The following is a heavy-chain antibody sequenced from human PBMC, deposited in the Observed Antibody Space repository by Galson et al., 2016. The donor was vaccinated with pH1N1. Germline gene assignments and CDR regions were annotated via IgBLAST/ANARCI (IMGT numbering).Heavy chain of an antibody. CDR1: GYSLSSNYY. CDR3: ASLRWEFLRGPDIDIFYFDY. D-gene: IGHD1-26*01. Sequence: SETLSLTCGVSGYSLSSNYYGAWIRQPPEKGLEWIGSIWHSGNTYYNPSLQSRVTISLDTSKNYFSLNLNSVTAADTAVYYCASLRWEFLRGPDIDIFYFDYWGQGTLVTVSS. J-gene: IGHJ4*02. V-gene: IGHV4-38-2*01. CDR2: IWHSGNT.